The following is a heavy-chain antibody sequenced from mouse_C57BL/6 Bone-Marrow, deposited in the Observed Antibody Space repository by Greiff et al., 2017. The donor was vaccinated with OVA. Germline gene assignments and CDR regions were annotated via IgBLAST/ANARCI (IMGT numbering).Heavy chain of an antibody. CDR2: ISSGGDYI. CDR1: GFTFSSYA. D-gene: IGHD2-1*01. J-gene: IGHJ4*01. Sequence: EVMLVESGEGLVKPGGSLKHPCAASGFTFSSYAMSWVRQTPEKRLEWVAYISSGGDYIYYADTVKGRFTISRDNARNTLYLQMSSLKSEDTAMYYCTRLLDAMDYWGQGTSVTVSS. CDR3: TRLLDAMDY. V-gene: IGHV5-9-1*02.